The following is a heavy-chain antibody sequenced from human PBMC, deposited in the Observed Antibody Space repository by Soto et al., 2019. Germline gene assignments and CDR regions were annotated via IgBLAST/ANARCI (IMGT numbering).Heavy chain of an antibody. CDR2: IIPVFGRP. CDR1: GGSFSSFG. CDR3: AREGSGYNL. D-gene: IGHD5-12*01. V-gene: IGHV1-69*01. J-gene: IGHJ1*01. Sequence: QVQLVQSGAELKQPGSSVKVSCKASGGSFSSFGISWVRQAPGQGLEWMGGIIPVFGRPNYAQRFRGRLTITADESTNTVYLELIDRRYEATAVYYCAREGSGYNLWGQGTQVTVSS.